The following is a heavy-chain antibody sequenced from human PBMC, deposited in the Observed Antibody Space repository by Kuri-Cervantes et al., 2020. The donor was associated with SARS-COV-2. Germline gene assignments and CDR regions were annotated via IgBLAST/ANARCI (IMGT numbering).Heavy chain of an antibody. CDR3: ATPERGYSYGGYFDY. CDR1: GGTFSRYA. J-gene: IGHJ4*02. Sequence: SVKVSCKASGGTFSRYAISWVRQAPGQGLEWMGGIIPIFGTANYAQKFQGRVTITADESTSTAYMELSSLRSEDTAVYYCATPERGYSYGGYFDYWGQGTLVTVSS. D-gene: IGHD5-18*01. CDR2: IIPIFGTA. V-gene: IGHV1-69*13.